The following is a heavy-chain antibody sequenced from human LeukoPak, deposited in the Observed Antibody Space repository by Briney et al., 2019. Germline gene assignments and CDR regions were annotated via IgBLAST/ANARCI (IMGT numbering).Heavy chain of an antibody. D-gene: IGHD2-15*01. V-gene: IGHV4-59*01. CDR2: IYYSGST. Sequence: SETLSLTCTVSGGSISSYYWSWLRQPPGKGREWVGYIYYSGSTNYNPSLKSRVTISVDTSKNQFSLKLSSVTAADTAVYYCARSAGGVVAATYGYFDLWDRGTLVTVSS. J-gene: IGHJ2*01. CDR3: ARSAGGVVAATYGYFDL. CDR1: GGSISSYY.